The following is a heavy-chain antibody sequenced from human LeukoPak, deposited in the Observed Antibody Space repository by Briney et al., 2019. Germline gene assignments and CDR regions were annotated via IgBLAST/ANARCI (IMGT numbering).Heavy chain of an antibody. J-gene: IGHJ4*02. CDR3: ANFGSGRADFDY. CDR1: GFTLSSYS. CDR2: ISSSSSYI. V-gene: IGHV3-21*01. D-gene: IGHD3-10*01. Sequence: GGSLRLSCAASGFTLSSYSMNWVRQAPGKGLEWVSSISSSSSYIYYADSVKGRFTISRDNAKNSLYLQMNSLRAEDTAVYYCANFGSGRADFDYWGQGTLVTVSS.